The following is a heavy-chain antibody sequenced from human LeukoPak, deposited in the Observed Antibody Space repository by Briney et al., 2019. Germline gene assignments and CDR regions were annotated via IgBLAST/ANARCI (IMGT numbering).Heavy chain of an antibody. V-gene: IGHV3-30*18. CDR2: ISYDGSNK. CDR1: GFTFSSYG. CDR3: AKDRLKYQLLLDY. J-gene: IGHJ4*02. Sequence: PGGSLRLSCAASGFTFSSYGMHWVRQAPGKGLEWVAVISYDGSNKYYADSVKGQFTISRDNSKNTLYLQMNSLRAEDTAVYYCAKDRLKYQLLLDYWGQGTLVTVSS. D-gene: IGHD2-2*01.